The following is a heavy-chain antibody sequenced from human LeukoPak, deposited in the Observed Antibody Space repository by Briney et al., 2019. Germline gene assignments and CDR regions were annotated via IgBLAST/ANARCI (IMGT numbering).Heavy chain of an antibody. CDR3: ARSRGYFDY. D-gene: IGHD6-13*01. CDR1: GGAISSYY. Sequence: SETLSLTCTVSGGAISSYYWSWIRQPPGKGLEWIGYIYYSGSTNYNPSLKSRVTISVDTSKNQFSLKLSSVTAADTALYYCARSRGYFDYWGQGTLVTVSS. CDR2: IYYSGST. J-gene: IGHJ4*02. V-gene: IGHV4-59*01.